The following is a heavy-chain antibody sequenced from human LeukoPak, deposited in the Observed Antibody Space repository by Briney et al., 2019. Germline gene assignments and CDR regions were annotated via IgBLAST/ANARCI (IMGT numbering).Heavy chain of an antibody. J-gene: IGHJ3*01. CDR2: ISVYNGVT. V-gene: IGHV1-18*01. CDR1: GYTFNSYG. D-gene: IGHD6-13*01. CDR3: ARVWYPPDAFGF. Sequence: GASVKVSCKASGYTFNSYGITWVRQAPGQGLEWVGWISVYNGVTKFARKVQDRVTMTTDTSTNIAYMELRNLRSDDTAVYYCARVWYPPDAFGFWGQGTMVTVSS.